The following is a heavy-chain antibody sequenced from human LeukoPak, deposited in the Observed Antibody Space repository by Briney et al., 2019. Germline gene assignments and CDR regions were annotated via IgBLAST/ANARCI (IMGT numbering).Heavy chain of an antibody. D-gene: IGHD2-21*01. CDR2: IASDGSHT. Sequence: GGSLRLSCAASGFTFSNYFMHWVRQAPGKGLEWVADIASDGSHTFYVESVKGRFTISRDNSKNTLYLQMNSLGPEDTAVYFCARERQDTVVHSGAFDIWGQGTMVTVSS. CDR3: ARERQDTVVHSGAFDI. V-gene: IGHV3-30-3*01. J-gene: IGHJ3*02. CDR1: GFTFSNYF.